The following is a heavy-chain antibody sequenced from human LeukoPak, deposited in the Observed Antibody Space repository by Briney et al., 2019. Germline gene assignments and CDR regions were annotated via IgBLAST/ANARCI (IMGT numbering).Heavy chain of an antibody. CDR1: GGSISSYY. CDR2: IYYSGST. V-gene: IGHV4-59*01. CDR3: ARGYFDSSGYSEPFEY. J-gene: IGHJ4*02. Sequence: TSETLSLTCTVSGGSISSYYWSWIRQPPGKGLEWIGYIYYSGSTNYNPSLKSRVTISVDTSKNQFSLSLSSVTAADTAVYCCARGYFDSSGYSEPFEYWGQGTLVTVSS. D-gene: IGHD3-22*01.